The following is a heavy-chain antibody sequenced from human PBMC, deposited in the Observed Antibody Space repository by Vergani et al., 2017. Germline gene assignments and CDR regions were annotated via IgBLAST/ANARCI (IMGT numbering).Heavy chain of an antibody. J-gene: IGHJ5*02. CDR1: GGSFSGYY. V-gene: IGHV4-34*01. CDR3: ARGPHSSWYDWFDP. Sequence: QVQLQQWGAGLLKPSETLSLTCAVYGGSFSGYYWSWIRQPPGKGLEWIGEINHSGSTNYNPSLKSRVTISVDTSKNQFSLKLSAVTAADTAVYYCARGPHSSWYDWFDPWGQGTLVTVSS. CDR2: INHSGST. D-gene: IGHD6-13*01.